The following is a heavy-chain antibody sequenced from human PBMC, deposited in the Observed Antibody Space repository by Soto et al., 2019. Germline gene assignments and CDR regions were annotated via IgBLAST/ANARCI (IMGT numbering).Heavy chain of an antibody. CDR2: IYYSGST. V-gene: IGHV4-30-4*01. D-gene: IGHD3-22*01. CDR3: AREGYYDSTLGWFDP. CDR1: GGSISSGDYY. Sequence: LSLTCTVSGGSISSGDYYWSWIRQPPGKGLEWIGYIYYSGSTYYNPSLKSRVTTSVDTSKNQFSLKLSSVTAADTAVYYCAREGYYDSTLGWFDPWGQGTLVTVSS. J-gene: IGHJ5*02.